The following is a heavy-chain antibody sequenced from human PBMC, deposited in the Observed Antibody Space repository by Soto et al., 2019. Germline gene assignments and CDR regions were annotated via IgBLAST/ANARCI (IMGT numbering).Heavy chain of an antibody. CDR3: ARDNEDTAMVTGYYYYGMDV. CDR1: GFTFSSYG. CDR2: IWYDGSNK. Sequence: GGSLILSCAASGFTFSSYGMHWVRQAPGKGLEWVAVIWYDGSNKYYADSVKGRFTISRDNSKNTLYLQMNSLRAEDTAVYYCARDNEDTAMVTGYYYYGMDVWGQGTTVTVSS. V-gene: IGHV3-33*01. J-gene: IGHJ6*02. D-gene: IGHD5-18*01.